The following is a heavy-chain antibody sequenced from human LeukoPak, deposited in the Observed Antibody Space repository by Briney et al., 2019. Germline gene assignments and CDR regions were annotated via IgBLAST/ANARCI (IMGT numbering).Heavy chain of an antibody. J-gene: IGHJ4*02. V-gene: IGHV1-46*01. Sequence: ASVKVSCKASGYTFTSYYMHWVRQAPGQGLEWMGIINPSGDTTSYAQKFQGRVTMTRDMSTSTVYMELSSLRSEDTAMYYCAGSNVYYWGFDSWGQGTLVTVSS. CDR1: GYTFTSYY. D-gene: IGHD5/OR15-5a*01. CDR3: AGSNVYYWGFDS. CDR2: INPSGDTT.